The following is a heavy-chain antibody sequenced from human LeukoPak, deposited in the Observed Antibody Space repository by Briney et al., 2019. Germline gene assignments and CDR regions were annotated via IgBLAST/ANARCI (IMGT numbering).Heavy chain of an antibody. CDR2: INPKSGGT. V-gene: IGHV1-2*02. J-gene: IGHJ3*02. Sequence: ASVTVSCKASGYTFTSYAMNWVRQAPGQGLEWMGWINPKSGGTVYAQKFQGRVTMTRDTSSSTAYMELSRLRFDDTVVYYCARGPRITIFGVVMANDAFDIWGQGTMVTVSS. CDR1: GYTFTSYA. D-gene: IGHD3-3*01. CDR3: ARGPRITIFGVVMANDAFDI.